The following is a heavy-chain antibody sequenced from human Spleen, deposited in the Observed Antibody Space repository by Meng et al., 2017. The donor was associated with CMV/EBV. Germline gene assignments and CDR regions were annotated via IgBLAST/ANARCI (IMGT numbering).Heavy chain of an antibody. CDR1: GDAINIYY. CDR3: ARGRWSGRTSFWWFDP. V-gene: IGHV4-34*01. Sequence: GSLRLSCTVSGDAINIYYWSWIRQPPGKGLEWIGEINHSGSTNYNPSLKSPVTISVDTSKNQISLKLRSVTAADTAVYYCARGRWSGRTSFWWFDPWGQGTLVTVSS. CDR2: INHSGST. D-gene: IGHD3-3*01. J-gene: IGHJ5*02.